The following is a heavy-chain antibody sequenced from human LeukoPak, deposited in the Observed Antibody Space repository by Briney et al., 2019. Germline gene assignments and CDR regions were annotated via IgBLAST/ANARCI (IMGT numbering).Heavy chain of an antibody. CDR2: SRNKANSYTT. Sequence: GGSLRLSCAASGLTFSDHYMDWVRQAPGKGLEWVGRSRNKANSYTTEYAASVEGRFTISRDDSKNSLYLRMNSLKTEDTAVYYCANFFGNNFGYWGQGTLVTVSS. CDR1: GLTFSDHY. V-gene: IGHV3-72*01. J-gene: IGHJ4*02. CDR3: ANFFGNNFGY. D-gene: IGHD5-24*01.